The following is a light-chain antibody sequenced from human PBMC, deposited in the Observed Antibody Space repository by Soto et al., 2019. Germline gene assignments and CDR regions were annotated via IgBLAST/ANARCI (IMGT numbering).Light chain of an antibody. Sequence: QLVLTQSPSASASLGASVKLTCTLSSGHSSYAIAWHQQQPEKGPRYLMKVNSDGSHSKGDWIPDRFSGSSSGAERYLPIASLQSEDEADYYCQTWDTGVVFGGGTKLTVL. CDR3: QTWDTGVV. V-gene: IGLV4-69*01. CDR2: VNSDGSH. J-gene: IGLJ2*01. CDR1: SGHSSYA.